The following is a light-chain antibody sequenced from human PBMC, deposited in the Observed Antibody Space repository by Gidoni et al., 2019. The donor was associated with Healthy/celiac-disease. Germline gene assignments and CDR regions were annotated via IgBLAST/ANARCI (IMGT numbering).Light chain of an antibody. CDR2: KAS. CDR1: QSISDW. J-gene: IGKJ1*01. V-gene: IGKV1-5*03. Sequence: DIQMTQSPSTLSASVGDRVTITCRASQSISDWLAWYQQKPGEAPNLLIYKASRLESGVPSRFSGSGSGTEFALTISSLQPTGLATYYCQHYGSLWTFGQXTKVEIK. CDR3: QHYGSLWT.